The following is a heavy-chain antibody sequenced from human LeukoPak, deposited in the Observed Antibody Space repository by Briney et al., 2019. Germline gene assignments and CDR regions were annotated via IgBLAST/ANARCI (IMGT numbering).Heavy chain of an antibody. CDR2: IYYSGNT. CDR3: ARSHMFSSGWWEYYFDY. J-gene: IGHJ4*02. V-gene: IGHV4-59*01. D-gene: IGHD6-19*01. Sequence: SETLSLTCTVSGGSISSYYWSWIRQPPGKGLEWIGYIYYSGNTKYNPSLKSRVTISVDTSKNQFSLKLSYVTAADTAVYYCARSHMFSSGWWEYYFDYWGQGTLVTVSS. CDR1: GGSISSYY.